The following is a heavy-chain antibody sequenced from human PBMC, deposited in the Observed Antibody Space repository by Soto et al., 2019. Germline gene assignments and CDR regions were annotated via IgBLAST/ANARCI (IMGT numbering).Heavy chain of an antibody. D-gene: IGHD2-2*01. V-gene: IGHV2-26*01. CDR2: IFSNDEK. CDR3: ARILGPIPHYYYFGMDV. J-gene: IGHJ6*02. Sequence: SGPTLVNPTETLTLTCTVSGFSLSNARMGVSWIRQPPGKALEWLAHIFSNDEKSYSTSLKSRLTISKDTSKSQVVLTMTNMDPVDTATYYCARILGPIPHYYYFGMDVWGQGTTVTVSS. CDR1: GFSLSNARMG.